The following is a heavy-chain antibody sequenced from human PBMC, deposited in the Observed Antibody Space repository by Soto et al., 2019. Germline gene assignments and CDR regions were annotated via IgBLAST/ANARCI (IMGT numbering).Heavy chain of an antibody. CDR3: AKAERGGDIVVVPADY. V-gene: IGHV3-23*01. CDR1: GFTFSSYA. D-gene: IGHD2-2*01. Sequence: EVQLLESGGGLVQPGGSLRLSCAASGFTFSSYAMSWVRQAPGKGLEWVSAISGSGGSTYYADSVKGRFTISRDNSKNTLYLQVNSLRAEDTAVYYCAKAERGGDIVVVPADYWGQGTLVTVSS. CDR2: ISGSGGST. J-gene: IGHJ4*02.